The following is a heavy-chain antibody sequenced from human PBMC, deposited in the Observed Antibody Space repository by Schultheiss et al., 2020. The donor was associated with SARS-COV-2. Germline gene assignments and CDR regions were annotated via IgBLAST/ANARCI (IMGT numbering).Heavy chain of an antibody. CDR2: IYTSGST. CDR1: GGSVSSGSYY. V-gene: IGHV4-61*02. D-gene: IGHD3-22*01. J-gene: IGHJ3*02. CDR3: ARERYTSSGYQRDDAFDI. Sequence: SQTLSLTCTVSGGSVSSGSYYWSWIRQPAGKGLEWIGRIYTSGSTNYNPSLKSRVTMSVDTSKNQFSLKLSSVTAADTAVYYCARERYTSSGYQRDDAFDIWGQGTMVTVSS.